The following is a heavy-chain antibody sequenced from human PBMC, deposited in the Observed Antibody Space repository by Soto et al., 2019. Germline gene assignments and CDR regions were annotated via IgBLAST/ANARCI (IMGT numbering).Heavy chain of an antibody. V-gene: IGHV2-5*02. D-gene: IGHD6-13*01. CDR3: AHILPPAAGTY. CDR1: GFSLSTSGVG. Sequence: QITLKESGPTLVKPTQTLTLTCTFSGFSLSTSGVGVGWIRQPPGKALEWLALIYWDGDKRYSPSLKSRLTITKDTSKNQVVLTLTNMDPVDTATYFCAHILPPAAGTYLGQGTLVTVSS. J-gene: IGHJ4*02. CDR2: IYWDGDK.